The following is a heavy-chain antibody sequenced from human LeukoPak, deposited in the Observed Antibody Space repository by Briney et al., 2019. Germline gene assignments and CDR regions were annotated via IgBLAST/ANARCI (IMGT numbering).Heavy chain of an antibody. CDR1: GVSINGGDYY. CDR3: VRAEDFGVSTLWFDT. D-gene: IGHD3-3*01. CDR2: IYHSGIS. V-gene: IGHV4-30-2*01. J-gene: IGHJ5*02. Sequence: SETLSLTCTVSGVSINGGDYYWSWIRQPPGKGLEWIGNIYHSGISLYNPSLKSRVSMSLDMSQNQVSLRLATVTAADTAMYYCVRAEDFGVSTLWFDTWGQGALVTISS.